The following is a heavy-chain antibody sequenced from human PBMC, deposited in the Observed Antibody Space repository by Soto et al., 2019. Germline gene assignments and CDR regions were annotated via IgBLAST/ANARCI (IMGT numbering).Heavy chain of an antibody. Sequence: SLRLSCAASGFTFSSYAMSWVRQAPGKGLEWVSAISGSGGSTYYADSVKGRFTISRDNSKNTLYLQMNGLRAEDTAVYYCAKVKGGGYCSGGSCYGDYWGQGTLVTVSS. J-gene: IGHJ4*02. V-gene: IGHV3-23*01. D-gene: IGHD2-15*01. CDR1: GFTFSSYA. CDR3: AKVKGGGYCSGGSCYGDY. CDR2: ISGSGGST.